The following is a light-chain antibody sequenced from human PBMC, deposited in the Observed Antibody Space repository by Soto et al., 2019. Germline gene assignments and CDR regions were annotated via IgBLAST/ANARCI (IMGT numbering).Light chain of an antibody. CDR2: AAS. CDR3: QQLDTFLLT. J-gene: IGKJ4*01. CDR1: QDISIY. Sequence: DIHLTQSPSSLSASVGDRVTITCRASQDISIYLGWYQQKPGKAPKLLIYAASTLQSGVPSRFSGSGSGTDFTLTISSLQPEDFATYYCQQLDTFLLTFGGGTKVDIK. V-gene: IGKV1-9*01.